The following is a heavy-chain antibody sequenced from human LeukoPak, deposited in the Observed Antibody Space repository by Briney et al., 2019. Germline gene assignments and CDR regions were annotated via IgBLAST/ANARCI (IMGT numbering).Heavy chain of an antibody. J-gene: IGHJ4*02. D-gene: IGHD5-24*01. V-gene: IGHV1-2*02. CDR3: ARRPRDGYNRPYYFDY. CDR1: GYTFTGYY. CDR2: INPNNGAT. Sequence: ASVKVSCKASGYTFTGYYMYWVRQAPGQGLEWMGWINPNNGATNYAQKFQGRVTMTRDTSISTAYMELSRPTSDDTAVYYCARRPRDGYNRPYYFDYWGQGTLVTVSS.